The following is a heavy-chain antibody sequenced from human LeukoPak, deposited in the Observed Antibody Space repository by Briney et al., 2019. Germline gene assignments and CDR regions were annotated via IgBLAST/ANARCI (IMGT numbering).Heavy chain of an antibody. V-gene: IGHV4-61*02. Sequence: SETLSLTCTVSGGSISSGSYYWSWIRQPAGKGLEWIGRIYTSGSTNCNPSLKSRVTISVDTSKNQFSLKLSSVTAADTAVYYCARDWGGSPFDYWGQGTLVTVSS. CDR3: ARDWGGSPFDY. CDR2: IYTSGST. CDR1: GGSISSGSYY. D-gene: IGHD2-21*01. J-gene: IGHJ4*02.